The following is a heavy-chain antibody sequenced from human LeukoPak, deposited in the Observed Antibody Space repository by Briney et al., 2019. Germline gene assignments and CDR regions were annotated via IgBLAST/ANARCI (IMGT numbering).Heavy chain of an antibody. CDR2: ISSSSSTI. V-gene: IGHV3-48*04. J-gene: IGHJ6*03. D-gene: IGHD4-11*01. CDR3: ARDRPTHYSNYVFAMDV. Sequence: GGSLRLSCAASGFTFSSYSMNWVRQAPGKGLEWVSYISSSSSTIYYADSVKGRFTISRDNAKNSLYLQMNSLRAEDTAVYYYARDRPTHYSNYVFAMDVWGKGTTVTVSS. CDR1: GFTFSSYS.